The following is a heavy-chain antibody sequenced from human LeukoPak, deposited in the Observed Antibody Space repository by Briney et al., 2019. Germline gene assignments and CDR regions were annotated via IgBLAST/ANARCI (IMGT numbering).Heavy chain of an antibody. D-gene: IGHD6-19*01. CDR2: IYSGGST. CDR1: GFTVSSNY. Sequence: PGGSLRLSCAASGFTVSSNYMSWVRQAPGKGLEWVSVIYSGGSTYYADSVKGRFTISRDNSKNTLYLQMNSLRAEDTAVYYCARARWLVQGSYAFDIWGQGTMVTVSS. J-gene: IGHJ3*02. V-gene: IGHV3-66*01. CDR3: ARARWLVQGSYAFDI.